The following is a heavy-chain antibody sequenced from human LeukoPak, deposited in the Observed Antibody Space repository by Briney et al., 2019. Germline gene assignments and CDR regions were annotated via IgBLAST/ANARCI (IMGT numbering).Heavy chain of an antibody. CDR3: AKDIAVAGKN. V-gene: IGHV3-33*06. CDR1: GFNFGTYS. CDR2: IWYDGSNE. J-gene: IGHJ4*02. Sequence: NPGGSLRLSCAASGFNFGTYSMHWARQAPGKGLEWVAVIWYDGSNEDYVDSVKGRFTISRDNSKNTLYLQMNSLRAEDTAVYYCAKDIAVAGKNWGQGTLVTVSS. D-gene: IGHD6-19*01.